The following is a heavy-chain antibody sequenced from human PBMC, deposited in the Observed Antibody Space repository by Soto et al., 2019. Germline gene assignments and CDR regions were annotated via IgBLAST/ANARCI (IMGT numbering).Heavy chain of an antibody. D-gene: IGHD2-15*01. CDR1: GGSMSSGDYY. CDR3: AREGPIAMMAA. CDR2: IYYSGST. Sequence: PSETLSVTCTVSGGSMSSGDYYWSWIRQPPGKGLEWIGYIYYSGSTYYNPSLKSRVTISVDTSKNQFSLKLSSVTAADTDAYYCAREGPIAMMAAWAQGTLLTVSS. V-gene: IGHV4-30-4*01. J-gene: IGHJ4*02.